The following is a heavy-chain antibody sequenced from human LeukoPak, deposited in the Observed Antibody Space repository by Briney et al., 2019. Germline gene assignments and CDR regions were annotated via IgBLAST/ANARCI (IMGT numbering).Heavy chain of an antibody. Sequence: GGSLRLSCSASGFAFSSYWMHWVRQAPGKGLVWVSRINTDGSSTSYADSVKGRFTISRDNAKNTLYLQMNSLRAEDTAVYYCARESGIAAALDLWGQGTLVTVSS. CDR3: ARESGIAAALDL. V-gene: IGHV3-74*01. J-gene: IGHJ5*02. D-gene: IGHD6-13*01. CDR1: GFAFSSYW. CDR2: INTDGSST.